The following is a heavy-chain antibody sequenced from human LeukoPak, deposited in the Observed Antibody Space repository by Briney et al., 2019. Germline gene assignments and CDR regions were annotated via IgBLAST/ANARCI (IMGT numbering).Heavy chain of an antibody. CDR2: MYSGGST. V-gene: IGHV3-53*01. Sequence: PGGPVRLSCAASGFTVSSNYMSRVRQAPGKGLEWVSVMYSGGSTYYADSVQGRFTISRDSSKNTLYLQMNSLRAEDTAVYYCARKYYYDSSGSDAFDIWGQGTMVTVPS. CDR3: ARKYYYDSSGSDAFDI. J-gene: IGHJ3*02. D-gene: IGHD3-22*01. CDR1: GFTVSSNY.